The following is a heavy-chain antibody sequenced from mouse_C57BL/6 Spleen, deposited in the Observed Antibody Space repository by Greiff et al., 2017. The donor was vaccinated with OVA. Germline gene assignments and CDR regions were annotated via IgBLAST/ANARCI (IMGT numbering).Heavy chain of an antibody. V-gene: IGHV5-16*01. D-gene: IGHD1-1*01. CDR1: GFTFSDYY. CDR2: INYDGSST. J-gene: IGHJ4*01. Sequence: EVKLVESEGGLVQPGSSMKLSCTASGFTFSDYYMAWVRQVPEKGLEWVANINYDGSSTYYLDSLKSRFIISRDNAKNILYLQMSSLKSEDTATYYCARGYGSSCYAMDYWGQGTSVTVSS. CDR3: ARGYGSSCYAMDY.